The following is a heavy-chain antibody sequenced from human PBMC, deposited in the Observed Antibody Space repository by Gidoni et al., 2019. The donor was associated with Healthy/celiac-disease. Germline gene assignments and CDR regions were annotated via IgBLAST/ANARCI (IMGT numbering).Heavy chain of an antibody. CDR2: INPNSGGT. D-gene: IGHD3-10*01. J-gene: IGHJ5*02. CDR3: ARGRIGELSSNSA. CDR1: CYTFTGHY. V-gene: IGHV1-2*02. Sequence: QVQLVQPGAAVKHPGASLKVSSQASCYTFTGHYMHWVRQAPGQGLEWMGWINPNSGGTNYAQKFQGRVTMTRDTSISTAYMELSRLRSDDTAVYYCARGRIGELSSNSAWGQGTLVTVSS.